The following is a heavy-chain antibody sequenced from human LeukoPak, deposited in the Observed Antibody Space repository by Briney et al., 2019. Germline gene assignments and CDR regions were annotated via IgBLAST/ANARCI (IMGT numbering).Heavy chain of an antibody. Sequence: PGGSLRLSCAASGFTVSSNYMSWVRQAPGKGLEWVSVIYSGGSTYYADSVKGRFTISRDNSKNTLYLQMNSLRAEDTAVYYCARGGRRYCSSTSCYAIQGFDYWGQGTLVTVSS. CDR2: IYSGGST. V-gene: IGHV3-53*01. D-gene: IGHD2-2*01. CDR1: GFTVSSNY. CDR3: ARGGRRYCSSTSCYAIQGFDY. J-gene: IGHJ4*02.